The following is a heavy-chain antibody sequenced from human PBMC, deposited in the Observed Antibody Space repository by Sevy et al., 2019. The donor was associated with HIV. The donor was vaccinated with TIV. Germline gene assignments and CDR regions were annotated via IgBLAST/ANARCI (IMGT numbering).Heavy chain of an antibody. Sequence: GGSLRLSCAASGFTFSSYGVNWVRQAPGKGLEWVAVISYDGNNRYYADSVKGRFTISRDNSKNTLDLQMNSLRADDTAVYYCARGLAALPGYYYGMDVWGLGTTVTVSS. CDR3: ARGLAALPGYYYGMDV. V-gene: IGHV3-30-3*01. CDR2: ISYDGNNR. D-gene: IGHD6-6*01. J-gene: IGHJ6*02. CDR1: GFTFSSYG.